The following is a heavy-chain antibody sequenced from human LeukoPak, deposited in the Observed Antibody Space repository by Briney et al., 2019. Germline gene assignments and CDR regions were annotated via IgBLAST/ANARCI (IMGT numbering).Heavy chain of an antibody. J-gene: IGHJ4*02. CDR3: TTEGGPGYCSGTSCSSGR. D-gene: IGHD2-2*01. Sequence: GRSLRPSCTTSGFTLGDYAMSWVRQAPGKGLEWVGFIRSKGHGGTADYAASVEGRVTISRDDSKNIAYLQMNSLKTEDTAVYYCTTEGGPGYCSGTSCSSGRWGQGTLVTVSS. CDR1: GFTLGDYA. V-gene: IGHV3-49*04. CDR2: IRSKGHGGTA.